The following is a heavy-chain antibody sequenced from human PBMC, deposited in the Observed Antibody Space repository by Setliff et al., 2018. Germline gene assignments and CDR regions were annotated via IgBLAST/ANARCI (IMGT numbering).Heavy chain of an antibody. J-gene: IGHJ6*03. CDR1: GYTFTSYA. CDR2: VNAGNGNT. V-gene: IGHV1-3*01. CDR3: ARDGFEIVVVPAAIYYYYYMDV. D-gene: IGHD2-2*01. Sequence: SVKVSCKASGYTFTSYAMHWVRQAPGQRLEWMGWVNAGNGNTKYSQKFQGRVTITRDTSASTAYMELSSLRSEDTAVYYCARDGFEIVVVPAAIYYYYYMDVWGKGPRSPSP.